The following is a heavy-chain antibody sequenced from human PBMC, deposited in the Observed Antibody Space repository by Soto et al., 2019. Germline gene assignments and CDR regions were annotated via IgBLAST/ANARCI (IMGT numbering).Heavy chain of an antibody. D-gene: IGHD6-19*01. Sequence: EVQLVESGGVLVQPGGSLRLSCAVSGFTVSRYYMNWVRQAPGKGLGWVSVIFASGDTYYAESVKDRFTISRDNSKNTLYLQMNSLRAEDTAVYYCARDPFGAFFSVWSGYGLDVWGQGTTVTVSS. CDR1: GFTVSRYY. J-gene: IGHJ6*02. CDR2: IFASGDT. CDR3: ARDPFGAFFSVWSGYGLDV. V-gene: IGHV3-66*01.